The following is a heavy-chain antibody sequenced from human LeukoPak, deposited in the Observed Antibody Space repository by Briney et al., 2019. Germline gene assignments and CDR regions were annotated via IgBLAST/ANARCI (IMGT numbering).Heavy chain of an antibody. Sequence: ASVKVSCKVSGYTLTELSMHWVRQAPGKGLEWMGGFDPEDGETIYAQKFQGRVTMTEDTSTDTAYMELSSLGSEDTAVYYCATMDSGWYGLGAFDIWGQGTMVTVSS. CDR1: GYTLTELS. V-gene: IGHV1-24*01. CDR3: ATMDSGWYGLGAFDI. CDR2: FDPEDGET. D-gene: IGHD6-19*01. J-gene: IGHJ3*02.